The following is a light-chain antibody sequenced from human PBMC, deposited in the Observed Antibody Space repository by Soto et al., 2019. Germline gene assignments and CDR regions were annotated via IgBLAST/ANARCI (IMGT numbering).Light chain of an antibody. V-gene: IGLV2-14*01. CDR3: SSYTSGSTLVV. J-gene: IGLJ2*01. Sequence: QSALTQPASVSGSPGQSITISCTGTSSDVGGYNYVSWYQQHPGKAPKLMIYEVSNRPSGVSDRFSGSKSGNTASLTISGLQAEDESDSYCSSYTSGSTLVVFGGGTKLTVL. CDR2: EVS. CDR1: SSDVGGYNY.